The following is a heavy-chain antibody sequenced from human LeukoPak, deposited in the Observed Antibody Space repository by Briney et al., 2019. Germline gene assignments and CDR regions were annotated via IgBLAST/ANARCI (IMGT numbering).Heavy chain of an antibody. V-gene: IGHV4-30-2*01. J-gene: IGHJ4*02. CDR2: IYHSGST. Sequence: SETLSLTCAVSGGSSSSGGYSWSWIRQPPGKGLEWIGYIYHSGSTYYNPSLKSRVTISVDRSKNQFSLNLNSVNAADTAVYYCARDGSGRGAGLFDYWGQGTLVTVSS. D-gene: IGHD3-10*01. CDR3: ARDGSGRGAGLFDY. CDR1: GGSSSSGGYS.